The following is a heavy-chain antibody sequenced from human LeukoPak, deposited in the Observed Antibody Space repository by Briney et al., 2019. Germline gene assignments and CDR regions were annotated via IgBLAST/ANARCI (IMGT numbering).Heavy chain of an antibody. D-gene: IGHD4-17*01. V-gene: IGHV3-30*03. CDR3: ARVAVTPYYYYGMDV. CDR2: ISYDGSNK. CDR1: GFTFSSYG. Sequence: PGRSLRLSCAASGFTFSSYGMHWVRQAPGKGLEWVAVISYDGSNKYYADSVKGRFTISRDNSKNTLYLQMNSLRAEDTAVYYCARVAVTPYYYYGMDVWGKGTTVTVSS. J-gene: IGHJ6*04.